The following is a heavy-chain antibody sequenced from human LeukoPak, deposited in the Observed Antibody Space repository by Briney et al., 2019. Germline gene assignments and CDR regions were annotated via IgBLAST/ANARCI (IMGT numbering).Heavy chain of an antibody. J-gene: IGHJ4*02. CDR1: GGSISSYY. CDR3: ASAVAARPFAY. CDR2: IYYSGST. D-gene: IGHD6-6*01. Sequence: SETLSLTCTVSGGSISSYYWSWIRQPPGKGLEWIGYIYYSGSTNYNPSLKSRVTISVDTSKNQFSLKLSSVTAADTAVDYCASAVAARPFAYWGREPWSPSPQ. V-gene: IGHV4-59*01.